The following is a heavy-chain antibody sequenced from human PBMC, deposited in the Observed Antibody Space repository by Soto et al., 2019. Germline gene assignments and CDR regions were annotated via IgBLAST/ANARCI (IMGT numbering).Heavy chain of an antibody. CDR3: ARVAGTTSGWFDP. CDR1: GGTFSSYT. CDR2: IIPILGIA. V-gene: IGHV1-69*02. D-gene: IGHD1-7*01. Sequence: SVKVSCKASGGTFSSYTISWVRQAPGQGLEWMGRIIPILGIANYAQKFQGRVTITADKSTSTAYMELSSLRSEDTAVYYCARVAGTTSGWFDPWGQRTLVTVSS. J-gene: IGHJ5*02.